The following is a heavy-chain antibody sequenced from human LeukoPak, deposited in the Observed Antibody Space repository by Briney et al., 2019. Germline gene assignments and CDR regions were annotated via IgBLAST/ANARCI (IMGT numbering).Heavy chain of an antibody. J-gene: IGHJ6*02. D-gene: IGHD3-10*01. CDR2: IYENGGTT. CDR1: GFTFRSHA. V-gene: IGHV3-23*01. Sequence: GGSLRLSCVGSGFTFRSHAMSWVRQAPEKGLEFVSGIYENGGTTYYADSVKGRFSISRDNSKNTLYLQMNSLRAEDTAVYYCAKGGGYYYYYDMDVWGQGTTVTVSS. CDR3: AKGGGYYYYYDMDV.